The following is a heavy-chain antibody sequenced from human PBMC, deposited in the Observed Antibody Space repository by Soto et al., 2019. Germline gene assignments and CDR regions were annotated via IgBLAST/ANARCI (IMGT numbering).Heavy chain of an antibody. Sequence: ASVKVSWKASGYTFTSYGISWVRQAPGQGLEWMGWISAYNGNTNYAQKLQGRVTMTTDTSTSTAYMELRSLRSDDTAVYYCARDDPLRYFDWLLLYYYYYGMDVWGQGTTVTVSS. D-gene: IGHD3-9*01. CDR3: ARDDPLRYFDWLLLYYYYYGMDV. J-gene: IGHJ6*02. CDR1: GYTFTSYG. V-gene: IGHV1-18*01. CDR2: ISAYNGNT.